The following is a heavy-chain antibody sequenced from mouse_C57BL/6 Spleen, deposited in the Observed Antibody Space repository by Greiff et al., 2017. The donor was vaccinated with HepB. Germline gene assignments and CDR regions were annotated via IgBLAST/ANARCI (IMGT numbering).Heavy chain of an antibody. Sequence: EVQLQQSGPELVKPGASVKISCKASGYTFTDYYMNWVMQSHGKSLEWIGDINPNNGGTSYNQKFKGKATLTVDKSSSTAYMELRSLTSEDSAVYYCAKGLINTVAATTFSYYSMDYWGQGTSVTVSS. J-gene: IGHJ4*01. CDR1: GYTFTDYY. V-gene: IGHV1-26*01. CDR2: INPNNGGT. CDR3: AKGLINTVAATTFSYYSMDY. D-gene: IGHD1-1*01.